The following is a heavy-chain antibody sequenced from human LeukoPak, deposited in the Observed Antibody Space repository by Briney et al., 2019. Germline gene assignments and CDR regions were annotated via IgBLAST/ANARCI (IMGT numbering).Heavy chain of an antibody. Sequence: GGPLRLSCAGSGFTFSSYPMTWVRQAPGKGLDWVSTIDTSGNTDYADSVKGRFTISRDNSRNTLYLQMNSLRAEDTAVYFCAKYSRPSSRVFDYWGQGTLATVSP. J-gene: IGHJ4*02. CDR2: IDTSGNT. D-gene: IGHD6-13*01. CDR1: GFTFSSYP. CDR3: AKYSRPSSRVFDY. V-gene: IGHV3-23*01.